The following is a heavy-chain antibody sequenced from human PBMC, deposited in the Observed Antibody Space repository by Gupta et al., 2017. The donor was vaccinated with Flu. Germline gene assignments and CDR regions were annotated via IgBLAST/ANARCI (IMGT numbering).Heavy chain of an antibody. Sequence: VRQAPGKGLEWVAVIWSNGNNKYYADSVRGRFTFSRDNSKNTMYLQMSSLGVEDTAVYYCVRERGPFDGFDIWGQGTMVTVSS. V-gene: IGHV3-33*01. CDR3: VRERGPFDGFDI. CDR2: IWSNGNNK. J-gene: IGHJ3*02. D-gene: IGHD3-10*01.